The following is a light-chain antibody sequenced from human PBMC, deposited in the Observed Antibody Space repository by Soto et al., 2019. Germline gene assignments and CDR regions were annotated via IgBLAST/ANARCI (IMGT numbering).Light chain of an antibody. CDR3: SSYTSSNTLEV. Sequence: QSALIQPASVSGSPGQSITISCTGTSSDVGGSNYVSWYQHHPHRAPKLLIYEVSYRPSGVSNRFSGSKSGNMASLTISGLXAEDEADYYCSSYTSSNTLEVFGSGTKVTVL. CDR1: SSDVGGSNY. J-gene: IGLJ1*01. CDR2: EVS. V-gene: IGLV2-14*01.